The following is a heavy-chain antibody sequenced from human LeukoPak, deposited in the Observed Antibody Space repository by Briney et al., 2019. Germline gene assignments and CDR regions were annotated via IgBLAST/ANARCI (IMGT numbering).Heavy chain of an antibody. Sequence: GGSLRLSCAASGFTFSSYAMNWVRQAPGKGPEWVSSISSTGTYIYYGESVKGRFTVSRDNAQNAVYLQMNGLRAEDTAVYYCARAGDILLVSYLHFYGMDVWGQGTTVIVSS. CDR3: ARAGDILLVSYLHFYGMDV. V-gene: IGHV3-21*01. D-gene: IGHD7-27*01. J-gene: IGHJ6*02. CDR2: ISSTGTYI. CDR1: GFTFSSYA.